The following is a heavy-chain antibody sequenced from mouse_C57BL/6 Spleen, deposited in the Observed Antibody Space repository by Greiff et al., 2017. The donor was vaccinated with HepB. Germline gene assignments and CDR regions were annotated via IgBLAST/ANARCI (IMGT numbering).Heavy chain of an antibody. CDR1: GFTFSSYA. CDR2: ISDGGSYT. Sequence: EVQLVESGGGLVKPGGSLKLSCAASGFTFSSYAMSWVRQTPEKRLEWVATISDGGSYTYYPDNVKGRFTISRDNAKNNLYLQMSHLKSEDTAMYYCGRDATTVVAGFDYWGQGTTLTVSS. CDR3: GRDATTVVAGFDY. V-gene: IGHV5-4*01. D-gene: IGHD1-1*01. J-gene: IGHJ2*01.